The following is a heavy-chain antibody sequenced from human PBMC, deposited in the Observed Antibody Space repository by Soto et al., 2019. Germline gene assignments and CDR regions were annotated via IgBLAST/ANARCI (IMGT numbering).Heavy chain of an antibody. CDR2: IWYDGSNK. CDR1: GFTFSSYG. V-gene: IGHV3-33*01. J-gene: IGHJ3*02. Sequence: HPGGSLRLSCAASGFTFSSYGMHWVRQAPGKGLEWVAVIWYDGSNKYYADSVKGRFTISRDNSKNTLYLQMNSLRAEDTAVYYCAREGSGNSDAFDIWGQGTMVTVSS. D-gene: IGHD3-10*01. CDR3: AREGSGNSDAFDI.